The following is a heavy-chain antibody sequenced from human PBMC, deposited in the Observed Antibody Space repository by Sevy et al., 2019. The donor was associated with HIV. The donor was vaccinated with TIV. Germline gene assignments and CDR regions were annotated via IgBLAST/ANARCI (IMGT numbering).Heavy chain of an antibody. J-gene: IGHJ4*02. V-gene: IGHV3-15*01. Sequence: GGSLRLSCVNFGFRVTNVWMSWVRQAPGKRLEWVGRIKSLTDGGTIDYAPPLRGRFTISRNESNNTLNLQMSSVKIEDAAAYYCTLEGLSCSDGSCSSAGFDSWGQGTLVTVSS. CDR2: IKSLTDGGTI. CDR1: GFRVTNVW. CDR3: TLEGLSCSDGSCSSAGFDS. D-gene: IGHD2-15*01.